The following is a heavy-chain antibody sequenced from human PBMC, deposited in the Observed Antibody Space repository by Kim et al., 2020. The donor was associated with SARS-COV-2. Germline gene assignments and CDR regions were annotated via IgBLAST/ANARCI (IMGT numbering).Heavy chain of an antibody. CDR2: ISRDGGEI. CDR1: GFTFDDYA. V-gene: IGHV3-43*02. Sequence: GGSLRLSCAASGFTFDDYAIQWVRQVPGKGLQWLSLISRDGGEIKYADSVKGRFTISRDNSKKSVYLQMKSLRSEDTALYYCVRGHQWLIKNWGQGTQVTVPS. CDR3: VRGHQWLIKN. J-gene: IGHJ4*02. D-gene: IGHD6-19*01.